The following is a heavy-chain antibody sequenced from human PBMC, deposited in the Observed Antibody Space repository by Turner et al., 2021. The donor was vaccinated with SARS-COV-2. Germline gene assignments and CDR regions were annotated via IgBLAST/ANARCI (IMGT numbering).Heavy chain of an antibody. Sequence: QLQLQESRPGLAKPSETLSLTCTVSGGSISSSSSYWRRIRQPPRKGLEWITRIYYSESTYYNQSLKSRGSISVDTAKNQFSLKLSSVTAADTAVYYCAREGMITFGEVFVLGADWFDPWGQGTLVTVSS. J-gene: IGHJ5*02. V-gene: IGHV4-39*02. CDR3: AREGMITFGEVFVLGADWFDP. CDR1: GGSISSSSSY. CDR2: IYYSEST. D-gene: IGHD3-16*02.